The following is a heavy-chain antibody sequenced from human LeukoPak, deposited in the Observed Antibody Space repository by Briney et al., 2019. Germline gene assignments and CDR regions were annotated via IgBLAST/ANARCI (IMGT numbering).Heavy chain of an antibody. CDR1: GGSFSGYY. Sequence: SETLSLTCAVYGGSFSGYYWSWIRQPPGKGLEWIGEINHSGSTNCNPSLKSRVTISVDTSKNQFSLKLSSVTAADTAVYYCARHGGYSSGWFDPYYWGQGTLVTVSS. J-gene: IGHJ4*02. D-gene: IGHD6-19*01. CDR2: INHSGST. CDR3: ARHGGYSSGWFDPYY. V-gene: IGHV4-34*01.